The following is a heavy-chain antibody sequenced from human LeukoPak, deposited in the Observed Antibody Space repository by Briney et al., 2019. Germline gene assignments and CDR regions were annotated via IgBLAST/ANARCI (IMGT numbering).Heavy chain of an antibody. CDR3: ASFPRGYCSGGSCYKWDY. D-gene: IGHD2-15*01. CDR2: INSDGSST. Sequence: GSLRLSCAASGFTFSSYWMHWVRQAPGKGLVWVSLINSDGSSTIYADSVKGRFTISRDNAKNTLYLQMNSLRAEDTAVYYCASFPRGYCSGGSCYKWDYWGQGTLVTVSS. CDR1: GFTFSSYW. V-gene: IGHV3-74*01. J-gene: IGHJ4*02.